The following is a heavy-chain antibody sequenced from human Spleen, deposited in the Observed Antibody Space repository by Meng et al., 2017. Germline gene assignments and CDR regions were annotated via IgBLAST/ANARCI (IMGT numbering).Heavy chain of an antibody. V-gene: IGHV3-7*01. CDR1: GFAFSDCY. Sequence: GGSLRLSCAASGFAFSDCYMTWVRQAPGKGLEWVANIKRDGSEKYYEDSVKGRFTISRDNAKNSLYLQMNSLRAEDTAVYYCAREYDSSGYYYYYYYYYGMDVWGQGTTVTVSS. J-gene: IGHJ6*02. D-gene: IGHD3-22*01. CDR3: AREYDSSGYYYYYYYYYGMDV. CDR2: IKRDGSEK.